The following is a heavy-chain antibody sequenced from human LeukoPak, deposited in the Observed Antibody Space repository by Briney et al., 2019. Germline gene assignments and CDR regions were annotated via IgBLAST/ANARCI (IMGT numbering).Heavy chain of an antibody. D-gene: IGHD3-3*01. CDR2: INHSGST. J-gene: IGHJ5*02. CDR1: GGSFSGYY. V-gene: IGHV4-34*01. CDR3: ARDSIYDFWSGYRRYNWFDP. Sequence: SETLSLTCAVYGGSFSGYYWSWIRQPPGKWLEWIGEINHSGSTNYNPSLKSRVTISVDTSKNQFSLKLSSVTAADTAVYYCARDSIYDFWSGYRRYNWFDPWGQGTLVTVSS.